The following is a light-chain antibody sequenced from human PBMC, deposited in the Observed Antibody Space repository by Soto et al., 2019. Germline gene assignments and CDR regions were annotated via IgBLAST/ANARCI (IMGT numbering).Light chain of an antibody. V-gene: IGKV1-5*01. Sequence: EIQMTQSPSALSASVGDRVTITCRASQSISSWLAWYQQKPGEAPKLLIYDASTLESGVPSRFSGSGSGTGFALAISSLQPDDFATYDCQQYATYSPLTFGGGTKVDI. J-gene: IGKJ4*01. CDR2: DAS. CDR3: QQYATYSPLT. CDR1: QSISSW.